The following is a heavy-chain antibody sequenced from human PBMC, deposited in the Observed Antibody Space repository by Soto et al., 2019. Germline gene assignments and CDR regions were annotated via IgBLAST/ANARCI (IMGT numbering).Heavy chain of an antibody. D-gene: IGHD6-19*01. CDR1: GFTLSSYS. CDR3: ARSVAVAGLDY. V-gene: IGHV3-30-3*01. CDR2: ISYDGNQK. Sequence: QVQLVESGGGVVQPGRSLRLSCAASGFTLSSYSMHWVRQAPGQGLEWVGVISYDGNQKYYRDSVKGRFSISRDTSNNTVHLQMNSLRPDDTAVYYCARSVAVAGLDYWGQGSLVTVSS. J-gene: IGHJ4*02.